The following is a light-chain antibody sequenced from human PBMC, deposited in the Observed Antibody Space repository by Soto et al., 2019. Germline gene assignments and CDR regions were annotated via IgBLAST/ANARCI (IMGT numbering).Light chain of an antibody. Sequence: QSALTQPASVSGSPGQSITIACTGTSSVVGSHIAVTWYQQPPGKVPRLIIYEVTKRPSGISNRFSGSKSGNSASLTISGLQAEDEADYYCCSFKNSGTFVFGTGTKVTVL. CDR3: CSFKNSGTFV. CDR1: SSVVGSHIA. V-gene: IGLV2-23*02. J-gene: IGLJ1*01. CDR2: EVT.